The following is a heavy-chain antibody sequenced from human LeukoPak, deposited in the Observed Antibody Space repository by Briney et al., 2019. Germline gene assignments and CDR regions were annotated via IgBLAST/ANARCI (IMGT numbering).Heavy chain of an antibody. D-gene: IGHD2-15*01. V-gene: IGHV3-33*01. J-gene: IGHJ3*02. CDR2: IWYDGGNK. CDR1: GFTFSSYG. CDR3: ARDCGGGSCYGPYDAFDI. Sequence: GGSLRLSCAASGFTFSSYGMHWVRQAPGKGLEWVAVIWYDGGNKYYADSVKGRFTISRDNSKNTLYLQMNSLRAEDTAVYYCARDCGGGSCYGPYDAFDIWGQGTMITVSS.